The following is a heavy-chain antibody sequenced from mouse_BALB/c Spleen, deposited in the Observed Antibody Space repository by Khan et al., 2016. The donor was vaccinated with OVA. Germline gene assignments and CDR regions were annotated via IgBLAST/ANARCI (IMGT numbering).Heavy chain of an antibody. V-gene: IGHV5-6*01. D-gene: IGHD4-1*01. CDR2: ISSAGDYT. Sequence: VQLVESGGDLVKPGGSLKLSCAASGFTFSSYSMSWVRQTPDKRLEWVATISSAGDYTYYPDSVKGRFTISRDTAKNTLYLQMSSLKSEDTAMDYYASHLTGSFAYWGQGTLVTVSA. CDR3: ASHLTGSFAY. CDR1: GFTFSSYS. J-gene: IGHJ3*01.